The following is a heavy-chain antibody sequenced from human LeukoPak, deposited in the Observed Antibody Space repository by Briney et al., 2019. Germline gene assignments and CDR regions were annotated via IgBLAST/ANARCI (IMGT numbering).Heavy chain of an antibody. CDR3: AREVAGTQGSYYYYYGMDV. Sequence: SVKVSCKASGGTFSSYAISWVRQAPGQGLEWMGRIIPIFVIANYAQKFQGRVTITADKSTSTAYMEMSSLRSEDTAVYYCAREVAGTQGSYYYYYGMDVWGQGTTVTVSS. V-gene: IGHV1-69*04. D-gene: IGHD6-19*01. J-gene: IGHJ6*02. CDR2: IIPIFVIA. CDR1: GGTFSSYA.